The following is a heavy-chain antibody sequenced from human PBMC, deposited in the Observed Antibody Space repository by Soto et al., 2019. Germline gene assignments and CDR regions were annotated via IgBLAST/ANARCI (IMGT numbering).Heavy chain of an antibody. V-gene: IGHV3-23*01. CDR1: GVTLTNSA. D-gene: IGHD3-3*01. Sequence: GGSLRLSCAASGVTLTNSALSWFRQAPGKGLEWVSTISGRTTNTWYADSVKGRFIVSRDNSKNTLYLQMNSLRAEDTAVYYCAKDRRNPYDFWSGFGFDYWGQGTLVTVSS. CDR2: ISGRTTNT. CDR3: AKDRRNPYDFWSGFGFDY. J-gene: IGHJ4*02.